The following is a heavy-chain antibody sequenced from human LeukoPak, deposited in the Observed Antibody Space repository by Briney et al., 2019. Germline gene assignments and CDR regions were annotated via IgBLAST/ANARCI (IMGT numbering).Heavy chain of an antibody. D-gene: IGHD6-13*01. Sequence: PSETLSLTCTVSGGSISSSSYYWGWIRQPPGKGLEWIGSIYYSGSTYYNPSLKSRVTISVDTSKNQFSLKLSSVTAADTAVYYCAKGRDSSSWYGWGQGTLVTVSS. V-gene: IGHV4-39*07. CDR1: GGSISSSSYY. CDR3: AKGRDSSSWYG. CDR2: IYYSGST. J-gene: IGHJ4*02.